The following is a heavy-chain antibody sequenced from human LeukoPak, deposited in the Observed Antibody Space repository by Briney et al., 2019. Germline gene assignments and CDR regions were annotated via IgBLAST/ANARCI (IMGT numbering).Heavy chain of an antibody. CDR1: GYTFTSYG. CDR2: ISAYNGNT. CDR3: ARHPYRGYDILTGYRY. J-gene: IGHJ4*02. V-gene: IGHV1-18*01. Sequence: ASVTVSCKASGYTFTSYGISWVRQAPGQGLEWMGWISAYNGNTNYAQKLQGRVTMTTDTSTSTAYMELRSLRSDDTAVYYCARHPYRGYDILTGYRYWGQGTLVTVSS. D-gene: IGHD3-9*01.